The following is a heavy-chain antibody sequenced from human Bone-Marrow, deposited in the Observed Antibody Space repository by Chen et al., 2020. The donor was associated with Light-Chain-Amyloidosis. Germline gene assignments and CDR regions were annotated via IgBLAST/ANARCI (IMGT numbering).Heavy chain of an antibody. CDR2: IYPDDSDA. D-gene: IGHD5-12*01. CDR3: ARRRDGYNFDY. Sequence: EVQLEQSGPEVKKPGESLKISCKGSGYTFPNYWIGWVRQMPGKGLEWMGVIYPDDSDASYSPSYEGQVTISADKSITTAYRQCRSLKASDTAMYYCARRRDGYNFDYWGQGTLVTVSS. J-gene: IGHJ4*02. CDR1: GYTFPNYW. V-gene: IGHV5-51*01.